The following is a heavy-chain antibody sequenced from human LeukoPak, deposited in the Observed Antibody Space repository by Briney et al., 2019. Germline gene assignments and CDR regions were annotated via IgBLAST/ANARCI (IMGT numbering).Heavy chain of an antibody. D-gene: IGHD2-21*02. CDR1: GGTFNNSA. J-gene: IGHJ5*02. CDR2: ILPLFGTA. V-gene: IGHV1-69*05. Sequence: SVKVSCKTSGGTFNNSAISWVRQAPGQGLEWRGGILPLFGTAGYAQKFQGRVTITKDESTRKVYLELTTLTSDDTAVYYCPTDVHGDDGSGWFDTWGQGTLVSVSS. CDR3: PTDVHGDDGSGWFDT.